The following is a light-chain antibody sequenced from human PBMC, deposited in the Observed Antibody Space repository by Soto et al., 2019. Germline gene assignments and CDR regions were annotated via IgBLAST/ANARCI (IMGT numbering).Light chain of an antibody. Sequence: EIVLTQSPGTLSLSPGERATLSCRASQSVSSSYLAWYQQKPGQAPRRLIYGASSRATGIPDRFSGSGSGTDFTLTISRLELEDFAVYYCQQYGSSPRTFGGGTKVDI. CDR3: QQYGSSPRT. J-gene: IGKJ4*01. CDR1: QSVSSSY. V-gene: IGKV3-20*01. CDR2: GAS.